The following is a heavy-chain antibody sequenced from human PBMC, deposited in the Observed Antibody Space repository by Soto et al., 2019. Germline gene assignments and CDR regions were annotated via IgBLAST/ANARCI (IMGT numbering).Heavy chain of an antibody. D-gene: IGHD2-2*01. CDR1: GYTFTSYG. CDR3: ARGWYAVSALDY. V-gene: IGHV1-18*04. CDR2: ISAYNGNT. Sequence: ASVKVSCKASGYTFTSYGISWVRQAPGQGLEWMGWISAYNGNTNYAQKLQGRVTMTTDTSTTTAYIELRSLGSDDTAVYYCARGWYAVSALDYWGQGTLVTVSS. J-gene: IGHJ4*02.